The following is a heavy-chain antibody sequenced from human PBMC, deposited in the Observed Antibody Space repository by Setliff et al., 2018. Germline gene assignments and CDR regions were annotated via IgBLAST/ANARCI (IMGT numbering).Heavy chain of an antibody. CDR3: AREGVDTRSSTDYRYYMDV. CDR2: TIPMFGST. D-gene: IGHD5-18*01. Sequence: SVKVPCKASGGTFRSYGISWVRQAPGQGLEWMGGTIPMFGSTKYSQQFQERVTIIKDESTSTAYLEVSSLRTEDTAVYYCAREGVDTRSSTDYRYYMDVWSKGTTVTVSS. J-gene: IGHJ6*03. V-gene: IGHV1-69*05. CDR1: GGTFRSYG.